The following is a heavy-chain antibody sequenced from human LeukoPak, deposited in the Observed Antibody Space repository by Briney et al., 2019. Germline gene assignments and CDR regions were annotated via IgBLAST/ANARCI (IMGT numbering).Heavy chain of an antibody. D-gene: IGHD3-10*01. J-gene: IGHJ4*02. V-gene: IGHV4-34*01. Sequence: SETLSLTCAVYGGSFSGYYWSWIRQPPGKGLEWIGEINHSGSTNYNPSLKSRVTISVDTSKNQFSPKLSSVTAADTAVYYCARGRERLWFRDLSGVDFDYWGQGTLVTVSS. CDR1: GGSFSGYY. CDR2: INHSGST. CDR3: ARGRERLWFRDLSGVDFDY.